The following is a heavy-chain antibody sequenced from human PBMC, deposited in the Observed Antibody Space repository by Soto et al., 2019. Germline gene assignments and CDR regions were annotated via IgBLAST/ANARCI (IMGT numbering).Heavy chain of an antibody. CDR2: IYPGDSDT. V-gene: IGHV5-51*01. Sequence: PGESLKISCKGSGYSFTSYWIGWVRQMPGKGLEWMGIIYPGDSDTRYSPSFQGQVTISADKSISTAYLQWSSLKASDTAMYYCARLPPWGAAAATDTYYYYGMDVWGQGTTVTVSS. D-gene: IGHD6-13*01. CDR1: GYSFTSYW. J-gene: IGHJ6*02. CDR3: ARLPPWGAAAATDTYYYYGMDV.